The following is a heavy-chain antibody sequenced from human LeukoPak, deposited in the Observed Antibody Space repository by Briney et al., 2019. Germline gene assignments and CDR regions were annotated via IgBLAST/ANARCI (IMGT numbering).Heavy chain of an antibody. CDR1: GGSISGYY. CDR3: ARAWDYYDSSGLTGAFDI. CDR2: IYYSGST. D-gene: IGHD3-22*01. V-gene: IGHV4-59*12. J-gene: IGHJ3*02. Sequence: PSETLSLTCTVSGGSISGYYWSWIRQPPGKGLEWIGSIYYSGSTYYNPSLKSRVTISVDTSKNQFSLKLSSVTAADTAVYYCARAWDYYDSSGLTGAFDIWGQGTMVTVSS.